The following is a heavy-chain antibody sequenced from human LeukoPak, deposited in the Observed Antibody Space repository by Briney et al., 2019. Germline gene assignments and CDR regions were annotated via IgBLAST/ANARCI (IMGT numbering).Heavy chain of an antibody. Sequence: GGSLRLSCAASGFIFSDYYMNWIRQAPGKGLEWISYISSSGSTIDYADSVKGRFTISRDNGKNLLYLQMNSLRAEDTAMYYCARDDGSGSYDYWGQGTLVTVSS. D-gene: IGHD3-10*01. CDR3: ARDDGSGSYDY. J-gene: IGHJ4*02. CDR2: ISSSGSTI. CDR1: GFIFSDYY. V-gene: IGHV3-11*01.